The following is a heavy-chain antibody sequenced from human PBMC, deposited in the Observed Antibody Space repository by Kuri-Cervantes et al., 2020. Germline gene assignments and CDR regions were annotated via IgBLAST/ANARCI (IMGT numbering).Heavy chain of an antibody. CDR1: GFTFSSYG. CDR2: ISYDGSNK. J-gene: IGHJ6*02. V-gene: IGHV3-30*03. D-gene: IGHD1-26*01. CDR3: VRTRGWRENGMDV. Sequence: GESLKISCAASGFTFSSYGMHWVRQAPGKGLEWVAVISYDGSNKYYADSVKGRFTISRDNSKNTLYLQMNSLRAEDTAVYYCVRTRGWRENGMDVWGQGTTVTVSS.